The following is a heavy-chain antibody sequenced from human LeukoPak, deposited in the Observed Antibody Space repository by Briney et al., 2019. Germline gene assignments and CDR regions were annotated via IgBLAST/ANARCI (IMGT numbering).Heavy chain of an antibody. CDR2: IGTTGDT. Sequence: GGSLRLSCEVSGFTFSSYDMHWVRQTTGKGLEWVSEIGTTGDTHYPDYVKGRFTVSRENAKNSLYLQMNSLRAGDTAVYYCARGKGYSSRWFYNRFDPWGQGTLVTVSS. J-gene: IGHJ5*02. CDR3: ARGKGYSSRWFYNRFDP. D-gene: IGHD2-2*01. V-gene: IGHV3-13*01. CDR1: GFTFSSYD.